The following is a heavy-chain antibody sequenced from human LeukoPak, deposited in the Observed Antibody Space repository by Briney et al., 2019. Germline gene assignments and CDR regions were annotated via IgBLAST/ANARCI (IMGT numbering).Heavy chain of an antibody. D-gene: IGHD5/OR15-5a*01. CDR3: ARRRTVSTTGRFDP. V-gene: IGHV4-59*05. Sequence: PGGSLRLSCAASGLTVSSSYMSWVRQAPGKGLEWIASIYYSGNTYYNPSLKRRVNISVDTSKNQVSLKLSSVTAADTAVYYCARRRTVSTTGRFDPWGQGILVTVSS. CDR1: GLTVSSSY. J-gene: IGHJ5*02. CDR2: IYYSGNT.